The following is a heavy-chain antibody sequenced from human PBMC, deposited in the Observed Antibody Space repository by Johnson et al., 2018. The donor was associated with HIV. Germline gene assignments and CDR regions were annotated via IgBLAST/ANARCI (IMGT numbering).Heavy chain of an antibody. CDR1: GFTFSSYA. D-gene: IGHD5/OR15-5a*01. J-gene: IGHJ3*02. CDR3: ARSRTRLPFDAFDI. V-gene: IGHV3-30-3*01. Sequence: QVQLVESGGGVVQPGRSLRLSCAASGFTFSSYAMHWVRQAPGTGLAWVAVISYDGSNKYYADSVKGRFTIPRDNSKNTLYLQMNSLRAEDTAVYYCARSRTRLPFDAFDIWGQGTMVTVSS. CDR2: ISYDGSNK.